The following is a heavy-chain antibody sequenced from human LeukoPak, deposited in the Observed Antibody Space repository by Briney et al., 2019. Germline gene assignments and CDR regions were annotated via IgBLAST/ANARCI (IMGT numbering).Heavy chain of an antibody. V-gene: IGHV1-18*01. CDR2: ISAYNGHT. Sequence: ASVTVSCKASGYTFTNYGITWVRQAPGQGLEWMGWISAYNGHTNYAQKLQGRITVTTDTSTSTSYMELRSLRSDDTAVYYCARRGLGTTQRYFEYWGQGTLVIVSS. CDR1: GYTFTNYG. J-gene: IGHJ4*02. D-gene: IGHD1-7*01. CDR3: ARRGLGTTQRYFEY.